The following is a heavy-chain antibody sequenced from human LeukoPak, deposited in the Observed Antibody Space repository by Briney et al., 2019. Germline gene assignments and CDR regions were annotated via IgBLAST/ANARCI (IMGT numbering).Heavy chain of an antibody. CDR2: ISHSGST. J-gene: IGHJ2*01. D-gene: IGHD4-23*01. Sequence: SETLSLTCAVYGGSFSGYYWSWIRQPPGKGLEWIGEISHSGSTSYNSSLKSRVTISVDKSKNQFSLKLSSVTAADTAVYYCARDLHGGNSFTSDWYFDLWGRGTLVTVSS. CDR1: GGSFSGYY. CDR3: ARDLHGGNSFTSDWYFDL. V-gene: IGHV4-34*01.